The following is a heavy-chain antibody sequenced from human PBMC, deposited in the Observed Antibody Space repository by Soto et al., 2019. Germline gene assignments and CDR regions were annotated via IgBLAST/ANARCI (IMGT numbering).Heavy chain of an antibody. J-gene: IGHJ4*02. D-gene: IGHD6-19*01. Sequence: QVQVQESGPGLLKSSETLSLSCTVSSASISSYYWSWIRQPPGKGLEWIGNIHKNGNTNYNPSLESRVTISVDTSKNQVALKLSSVTASDTAMYYCAGSEQWLAFGYWGQGTLVTVSS. V-gene: IGHV4-59*08. CDR1: SASISSYY. CDR2: IHKNGNT. CDR3: AGSEQWLAFGY.